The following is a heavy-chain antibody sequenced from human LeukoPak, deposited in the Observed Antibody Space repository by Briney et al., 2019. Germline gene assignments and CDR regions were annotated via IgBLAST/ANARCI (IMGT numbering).Heavy chain of an antibody. CDR2: IKQEGSEK. V-gene: IGHV3-7*01. J-gene: IGHJ4*02. Sequence: GGSLRLSCAASGFTFSSYWMIWVRQAPGKGLEWVANIKQEGSEKYYVDSAKGRFTISRNNAKNSLYLQMNSLRAEDTAVYYGARGNSSGWYPPPYWGQGTLVTVSS. D-gene: IGHD6-19*01. CDR1: GFTFSSYW. CDR3: ARGNSSGWYPPPY.